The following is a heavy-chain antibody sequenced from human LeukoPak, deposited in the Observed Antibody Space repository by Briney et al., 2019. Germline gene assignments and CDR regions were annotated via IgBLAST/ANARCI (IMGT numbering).Heavy chain of an antibody. D-gene: IGHD3-22*01. CDR3: AGGVEDYDSSGYYYFDY. V-gene: IGHV1-69*13. CDR2: IIPIFGTA. J-gene: IGHJ4*02. CDR1: GYTFTTYD. Sequence: GASVTVSFKASGYTFTTYDTNWVRQAPGQGLEWMGGIIPIFGTANYAQKFQGRVTITADESTSTAYMELSSLRSEDTAVYYCAGGVEDYDSSGYYYFDYWGQGTLVTVSS.